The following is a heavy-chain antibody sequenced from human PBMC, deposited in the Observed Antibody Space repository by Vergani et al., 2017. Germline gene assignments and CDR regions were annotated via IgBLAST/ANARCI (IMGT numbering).Heavy chain of an antibody. Sequence: QLQLQESGPGLVKPSETLSLTCTVSGGSISSSSYYWGWIRQPPGKGLEWIGSIYYRGSTYYNPSLKSRVTISVDTSKNQFSLKLSSVTAADTAVYYCARDSYGGDWYFDLWGRGTLVTVSS. CDR2: IYYRGST. V-gene: IGHV4-39*07. CDR3: ARDSYGGDWYFDL. CDR1: GGSISSSSYY. J-gene: IGHJ2*01. D-gene: IGHD4-23*01.